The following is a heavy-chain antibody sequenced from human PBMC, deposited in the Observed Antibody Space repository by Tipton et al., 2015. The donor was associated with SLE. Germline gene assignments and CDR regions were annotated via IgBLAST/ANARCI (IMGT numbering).Heavy chain of an antibody. D-gene: IGHD7-27*01. CDR1: GGPISSGSYY. CDR3: ARDLQLGNNAFDI. J-gene: IGHJ3*02. Sequence: TLSLTCTVSGGPISSGSYYWSWIRQPAGKGLEWIGYIYTSGSTNYNPSLKSRVTISVDTSKNQFSLKLSSVTAADTAVYYCARDLQLGNNAFDIWGQGTMVTVSS. CDR2: IYTSGST. V-gene: IGHV4-61*09.